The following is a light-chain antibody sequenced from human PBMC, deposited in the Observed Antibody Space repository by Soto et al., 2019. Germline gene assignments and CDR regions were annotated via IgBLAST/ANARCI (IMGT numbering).Light chain of an antibody. CDR3: RSYATNKDVL. V-gene: IGLV2-14*03. CDR1: SSDVGAYNY. J-gene: IGLJ2*01. Sequence: QSALTQPASVSGSPGQSITISCTGTSSDVGAYNYVSWYQLHPGEAPKLFIYDVTNRPSGVSDRFSGYKSGNTASLTISGLEEEDEAYYYSRSYATNKDVLFGGGTKLTVL. CDR2: DVT.